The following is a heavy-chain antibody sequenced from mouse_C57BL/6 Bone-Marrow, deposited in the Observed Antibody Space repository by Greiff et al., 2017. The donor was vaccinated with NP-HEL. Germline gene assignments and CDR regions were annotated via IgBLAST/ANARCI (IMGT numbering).Heavy chain of an antibody. J-gene: IGHJ2*01. CDR3: ASLRPRGDY. CDR1: GFTFSDYY. V-gene: IGHV5-12*01. D-gene: IGHD6-1*01. CDR2: ISNGGGST. Sequence: DVKLVESGGGLVQPGGSLKLSCAASGFTFSDYYMYWVRQTPEQRLEWVAYISNGGGSTYYPDTVKGRFTISRDNAKNTLYLQMSRLKSEDTAMYYFASLRPRGDYWGQGTTLTVSS.